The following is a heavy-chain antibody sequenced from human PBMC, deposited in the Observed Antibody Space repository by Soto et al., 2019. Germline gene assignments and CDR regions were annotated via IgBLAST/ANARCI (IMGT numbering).Heavy chain of an antibody. CDR3: ARGLPAFYYFDY. CDR1: GGSFSGYY. J-gene: IGHJ4*02. Sequence: PSETLSPTCAVYGGSFSGYYWSWIRQPPGKGLEWIGEINHSGSTNYNPSLKSRVTISVDTSKNQFSLKLSSVTAADTAVYYCARGLPAFYYFDYWGQGTLVTVSS. CDR2: INHSGST. V-gene: IGHV4-34*01.